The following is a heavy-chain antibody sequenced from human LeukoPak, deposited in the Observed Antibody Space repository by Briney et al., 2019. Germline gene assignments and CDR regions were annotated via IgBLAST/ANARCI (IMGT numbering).Heavy chain of an antibody. CDR3: AKVERSSRVHYFDY. Sequence: PGGSLRLSCAASGFTFSYYAMTWVRQAPGKGLEWVSDISGSGDSTNYVDSVKGRFTISRDNSKYTVYLQMNSLRAEDTALYYCAKVERSSRVHYFDYWGQGALVTVSS. CDR1: GFTFSYYA. V-gene: IGHV3-23*01. J-gene: IGHJ4*02. D-gene: IGHD3-10*01. CDR2: ISGSGDST.